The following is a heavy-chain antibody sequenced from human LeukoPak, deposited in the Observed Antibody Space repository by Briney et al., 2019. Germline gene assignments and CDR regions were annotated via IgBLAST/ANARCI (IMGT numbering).Heavy chain of an antibody. CDR3: STGSPASGGLFDY. Sequence: GGSLRLSCAASGSTFSNAWMNWVRQAPGKGLEWIGRIKSKTDGGTTDYAAPVKGRFTISRDDSKNTLYLQLDSLRTGDTAVYYCSTGSPASGGLFDYWGQGTLVTVSS. V-gene: IGHV3-15*01. CDR1: GSTFSNAW. J-gene: IGHJ4*02. D-gene: IGHD6-13*01. CDR2: IKSKTDGGTT.